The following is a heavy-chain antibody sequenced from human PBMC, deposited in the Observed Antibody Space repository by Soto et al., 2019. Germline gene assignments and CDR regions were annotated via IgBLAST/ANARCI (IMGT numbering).Heavy chain of an antibody. CDR3: VLWPPYYFDC. V-gene: IGHV3-23*01. Sequence: EVQLLESGGGLVQPGGSRRLYCAASGFTFSSYAMSWVRQAPGKGLEWVSGISGSGGSTYYADSVKGRFTISRDNSKNTLYLQMNSLRAEDTSVYYCVLWPPYYFDCWGQGTLVTVSS. D-gene: IGHD3-10*01. CDR2: ISGSGGST. J-gene: IGHJ4*02. CDR1: GFTFSSYA.